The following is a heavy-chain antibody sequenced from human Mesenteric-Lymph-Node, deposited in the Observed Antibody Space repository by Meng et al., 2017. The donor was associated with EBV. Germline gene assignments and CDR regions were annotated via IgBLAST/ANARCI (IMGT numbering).Heavy chain of an antibody. CDR1: EDIFTSYY. CDR3: ASGSLGFDS. V-gene: IGHV1-46*01. J-gene: IGHJ5*01. Sequence: QVDSVHSGAEVKKPGASVKVSCKASEDIFTSYYLHWVRQAPGQGFEWMGIINPSGGFTAYSQKFQGRVTMTRDTSTSTVYMDLNSLRSDDTAVYYCASGSLGFDSWGQGTLVTVSS. CDR2: INPSGGFT. D-gene: IGHD3-10*01.